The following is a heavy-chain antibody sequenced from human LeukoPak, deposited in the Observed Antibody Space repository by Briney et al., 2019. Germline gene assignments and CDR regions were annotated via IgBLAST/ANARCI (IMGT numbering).Heavy chain of an antibody. CDR3: ARDLPFDY. Sequence: KFQGRVTITRDTSASTAYMELSSLRSEDTAVYYCARDLPFDYWGQGTQVTVSS. J-gene: IGHJ4*02. V-gene: IGHV1-3*01.